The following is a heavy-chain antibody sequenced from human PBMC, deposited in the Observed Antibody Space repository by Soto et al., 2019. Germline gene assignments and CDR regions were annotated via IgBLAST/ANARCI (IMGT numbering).Heavy chain of an antibody. Sequence: SETLSLTCTVSGGSISSYYWSWIRQPPGKGLEWIGYIYYSGSTNYNPSLKSRVTISVDTSKNQFSLKLSSVTAADTAVYYCARAVAGPLGMDVWGQGTTVTVSS. V-gene: IGHV4-59*01. J-gene: IGHJ6*02. D-gene: IGHD6-19*01. CDR1: GGSISSYY. CDR3: ARAVAGPLGMDV. CDR2: IYYSGST.